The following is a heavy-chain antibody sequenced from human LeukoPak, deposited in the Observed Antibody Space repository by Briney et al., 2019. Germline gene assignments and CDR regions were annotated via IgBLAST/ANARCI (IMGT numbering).Heavy chain of an antibody. CDR2: IYYSGST. CDR1: GGSISSGGYY. Sequence: PSETLSLTCTASGGSISSGGYYWSWIRQHPGKGLEWIGYIYYSGSTYYNPSLKSRVTISVDTSKNQFSLKLSSVTAADTAAYYCARGRLTTIPDAFDIWGQGTMVTVSS. V-gene: IGHV4-31*03. J-gene: IGHJ3*02. CDR3: ARGRLTTIPDAFDI. D-gene: IGHD4-17*01.